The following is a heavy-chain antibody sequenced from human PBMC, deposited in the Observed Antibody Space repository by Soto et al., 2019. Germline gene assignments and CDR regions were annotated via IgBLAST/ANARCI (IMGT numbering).Heavy chain of an antibody. V-gene: IGHV4-39*01. Sequence: SETLSLTCTVSGGSIISSNYYWGWLRQPPGKGLEWIGNVYYTGSASYNPSLKSRISISVDTSKNQFSLNLSSVTAADTAVYYCARRTIFGVVLNAFDIWGQGTMVTVSS. D-gene: IGHD3-3*01. J-gene: IGHJ3*02. CDR3: ARRTIFGVVLNAFDI. CDR2: VYYTGSA. CDR1: GGSIISSNYY.